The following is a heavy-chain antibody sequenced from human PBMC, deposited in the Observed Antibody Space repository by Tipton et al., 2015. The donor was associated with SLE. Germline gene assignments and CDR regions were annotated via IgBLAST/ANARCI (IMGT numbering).Heavy chain of an antibody. CDR2: IYHSGST. CDR3: ARGPYYDWAFHI. V-gene: IGHV4-38-2*01. D-gene: IGHD3-22*01. J-gene: IGHJ3*02. CDR1: GYSISSGYY. Sequence: TLSLTCAVSGYSISSGYYWGWIRQPPGKGLEWIGSIYHSGSTYYNPSLKSRVTISVDTSNNEFSLNLKSVTATDTAVYYCARGPYYDWAFHIWGPGTVVAVSS.